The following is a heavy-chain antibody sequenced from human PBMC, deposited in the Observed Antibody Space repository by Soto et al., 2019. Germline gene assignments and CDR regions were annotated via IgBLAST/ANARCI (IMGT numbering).Heavy chain of an antibody. Sequence: PVGSLRLSCAASGFTFSSYGMHWVRQAPGKGLEWVAVISYDGSNKYYADSVKGRFTISRDNSKNTLYLQMNSLRAEDTAVYYYAKDHLSRPYYDFWSGYYYPQYYYYGMDVWGQGTTVTVSS. CDR3: AKDHLSRPYYDFWSGYYYPQYYYYGMDV. J-gene: IGHJ6*02. V-gene: IGHV3-30*18. CDR2: ISYDGSNK. CDR1: GFTFSSYG. D-gene: IGHD3-3*01.